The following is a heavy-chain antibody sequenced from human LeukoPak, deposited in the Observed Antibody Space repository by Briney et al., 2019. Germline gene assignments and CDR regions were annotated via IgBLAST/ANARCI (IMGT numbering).Heavy chain of an antibody. V-gene: IGHV3-30*02. Sequence: GGSLRLSCAASGFTFSSYGMHWVRQAPGKGLEWVVFIRYDGSNKYYADSVKGRFTISRDNSKNTLYLQMNSLRAEDTAVYYCAKDPYQLLSFDYWGQGTLVTVSS. CDR2: IRYDGSNK. J-gene: IGHJ4*02. CDR1: GFTFSSYG. D-gene: IGHD2-2*01. CDR3: AKDPYQLLSFDY.